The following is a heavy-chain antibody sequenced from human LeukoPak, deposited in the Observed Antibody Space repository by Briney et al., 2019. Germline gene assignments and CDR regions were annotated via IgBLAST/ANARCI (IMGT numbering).Heavy chain of an antibody. CDR1: GXTFSDHY. D-gene: IGHD3-9*01. J-gene: IGHJ3*02. CDR2: FSSGSTYT. V-gene: IGHV3-11*03. Sequence: GGSLRLSCEVSGXTFSDHYMSWIRQAPGKRLEWVSYFSSGSTYTNYADSVEGRFTISRDNAKNSLYLQMNSLRAEDTSVYYCASVDVLRYFDWSVAAFDIWGQGTMVTVSS. CDR3: ASVDVLRYFDWSVAAFDI.